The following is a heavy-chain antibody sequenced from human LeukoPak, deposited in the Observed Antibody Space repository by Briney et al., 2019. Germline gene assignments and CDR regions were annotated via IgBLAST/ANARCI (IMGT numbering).Heavy chain of an antibody. V-gene: IGHV3-30*18. D-gene: IGHD5-12*01. CDR3: AKDLIRGYSGYDSWAYYYYGMDV. J-gene: IGHJ6*02. CDR2: ISYDGSNK. CDR1: GFTFSSYG. Sequence: GGSLRLSCAASGFTFSSYGMHWVRQAPGKGLEWVAVISYDGSNKYYADSVKGRFTISRDNSKNTLYLQMNSLRAEDTAVYYCAKDLIRGYSGYDSWAYYYYGMDVWGQGTTVTVSS.